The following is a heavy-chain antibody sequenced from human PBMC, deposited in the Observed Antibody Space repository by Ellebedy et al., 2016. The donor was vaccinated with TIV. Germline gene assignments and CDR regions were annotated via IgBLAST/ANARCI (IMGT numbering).Heavy chain of an antibody. CDR2: IYYSGST. CDR1: GGSISSYY. Sequence: SETLSLXCTVSGGSISSYYWSWIRQPPGKGLEWIGYIYYSGSTNYNPSLKSRVTISVDTSKNQFSLKLSSVTAADTAVYYCARDPYYYDSSGYYYYGMDVWGQGTTVTVSS. V-gene: IGHV4-59*01. D-gene: IGHD3-22*01. J-gene: IGHJ6*02. CDR3: ARDPYYYDSSGYYYYGMDV.